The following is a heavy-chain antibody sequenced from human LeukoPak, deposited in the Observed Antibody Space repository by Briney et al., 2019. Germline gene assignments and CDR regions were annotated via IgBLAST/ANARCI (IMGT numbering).Heavy chain of an antibody. V-gene: IGHV4-34*01. CDR3: ARGSGTRSDNYFDY. CDR2: INHSGST. D-gene: IGHD1-1*01. Sequence: SETLSLTCAVYGGSFSGYYWSWIRQPPGKGLEWIGEINHSGSTNYNPSLKSRVTMSVDTSKNQFSLKLSSVTAADTAVYYCARGSGTRSDNYFDYWGQGTLVTVSS. J-gene: IGHJ4*02. CDR1: GGSFSGYY.